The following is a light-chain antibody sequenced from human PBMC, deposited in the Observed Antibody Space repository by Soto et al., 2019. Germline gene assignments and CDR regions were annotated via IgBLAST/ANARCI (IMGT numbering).Light chain of an antibody. CDR3: QHYKSDSAA. CDR2: KAS. Sequence: DIHMTQSPSTLSGSVGDRVTMTCRASQTSSSWLAWYQQKPGKAPKLLIYKASTLKSGVPSRFSGSGSGTEFTLTSISLQPDDFATYYCQHYKSDSAACGQGAKV. CDR1: QTSSSW. V-gene: IGKV1-5*03. J-gene: IGKJ1*01.